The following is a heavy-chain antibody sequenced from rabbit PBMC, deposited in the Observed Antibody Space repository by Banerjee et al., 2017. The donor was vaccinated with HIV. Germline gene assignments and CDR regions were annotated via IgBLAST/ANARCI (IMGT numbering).Heavy chain of an antibody. J-gene: IGHJ4*01. Sequence: QEQLKESGGGLVQPEGSLTLTCTASGFSFSSGYYMCWVRQAPGKGLEWIACIGVGSGSTHYASWAKGRFTISKPSSTAVTLQMPSRTAADTATYFCARGEGYNGCGYGAWGPSALVTVS. CDR2: IGVGSGST. CDR1: GFSFSSGYY. D-gene: IGHD6-1*01. CDR3: ARGEGYNGCGYGA. V-gene: IGHV1S45*01.